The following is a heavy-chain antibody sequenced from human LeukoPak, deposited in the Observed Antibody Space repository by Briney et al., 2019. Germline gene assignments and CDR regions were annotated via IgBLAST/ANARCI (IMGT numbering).Heavy chain of an antibody. J-gene: IGHJ1*01. D-gene: IGHD3-10*01. CDR2: IYYSGIT. CDR3: ARGEVRGFEFFQV. CDR1: GGSITNQY. V-gene: IGHV4-59*11. Sequence: TASETLALTCTVSGGSITNQYWNWIRQPPGKGLEWIGNIYYSGITKFNPSLKSRATLSVDTSNNQFSLSLSSVTAADTAVYYCARGEVRGFEFFQVWGRGTLVTVSS.